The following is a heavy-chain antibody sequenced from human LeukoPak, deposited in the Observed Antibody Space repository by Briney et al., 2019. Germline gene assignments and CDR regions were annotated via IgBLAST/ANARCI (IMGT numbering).Heavy chain of an antibody. CDR1: GYTFTSYD. Sequence: GASVKVSCKASGYTFTSYDINWVRQATGQGLEWMGWMNPNSGNTGYAQKFQGRVTMTRNTSISTAYMELSSLRSEDTAVYYCARGHSSSWSGDDAFDIWGQGTMVTVSS. V-gene: IGHV1-8*01. J-gene: IGHJ3*02. CDR3: ARGHSSSWSGDDAFDI. CDR2: MNPNSGNT. D-gene: IGHD6-13*01.